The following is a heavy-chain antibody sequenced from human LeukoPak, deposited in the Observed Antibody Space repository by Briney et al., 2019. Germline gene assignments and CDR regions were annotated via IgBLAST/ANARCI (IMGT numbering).Heavy chain of an antibody. V-gene: IGHV3-23*01. Sequence: GASLRLSCAASGFIFSNYAMSWVRQAPGKGLEWVSAIGGRDSGTYYADSVRGRFTVSRDDPKNTLYLQMNTLRAEDTAVYYCAKWGDYDILTGYYDSDYWGQGTLVTVSS. CDR2: IGGRDSGT. D-gene: IGHD3-9*01. CDR1: GFIFSNYA. CDR3: AKWGDYDILTGYYDSDY. J-gene: IGHJ4*02.